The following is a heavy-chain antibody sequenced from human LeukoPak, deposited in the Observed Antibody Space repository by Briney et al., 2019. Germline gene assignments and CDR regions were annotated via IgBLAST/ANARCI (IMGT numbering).Heavy chain of an antibody. CDR3: ATVPCGGGSCELGGFDI. V-gene: IGHV3-21*06. Sequence: KPGGSLRLSCSSSGFTFSSYEMNWVRQAPGKGLEWVSCMRSSSRFIFYAASERSRFTISRDNANTSLYLQMNSLRAEDTAVYYCATVPCGGGSCELGGFDIWGQGTMVAVSS. CDR1: GFTFSSYE. D-gene: IGHD2-15*01. CDR2: MRSSSRFI. J-gene: IGHJ3*02.